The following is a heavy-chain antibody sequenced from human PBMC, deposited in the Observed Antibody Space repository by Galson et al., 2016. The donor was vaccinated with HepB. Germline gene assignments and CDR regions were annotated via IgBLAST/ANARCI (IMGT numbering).Heavy chain of an antibody. D-gene: IGHD6-6*01. Sequence: SVKVSCKASGGTFSSYAISWVRQAPGQGLEWMGGIIPILGIANYAQKFQGRVTITADKSTSTAYMELSSLRSEDTAVYYCARPRGSIAARTSFDYWGQGTLVTASS. J-gene: IGHJ4*02. CDR1: GGTFSSYA. V-gene: IGHV1-69*10. CDR3: ARPRGSIAARTSFDY. CDR2: IIPILGIA.